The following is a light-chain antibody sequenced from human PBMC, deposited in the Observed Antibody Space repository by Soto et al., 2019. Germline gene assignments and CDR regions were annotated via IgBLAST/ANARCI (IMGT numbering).Light chain of an antibody. Sequence: EIVMTQSPATLSVSPGERAIPSCRASQSIRTNVAWYQQRPGQAPRLLIYGASTRATDIPARFSGSGSGTEFTLTISSLQSEDFAIYYCQQYNHWTSITFGQGTRLEF. V-gene: IGKV3-15*01. CDR1: QSIRTN. CDR3: QQYNHWTSIT. J-gene: IGKJ5*01. CDR2: GAS.